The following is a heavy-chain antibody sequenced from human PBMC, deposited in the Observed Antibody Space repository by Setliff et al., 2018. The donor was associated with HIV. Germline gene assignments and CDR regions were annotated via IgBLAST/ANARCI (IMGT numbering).Heavy chain of an antibody. D-gene: IGHD3-22*01. Sequence: GGSLRLSCAASGFIFNDHVMHWVRQVPGKGLEWVSLVTWNGVTAYYADSVKGRFTISRDNSKNTLYLQMNSLRAEDTAVYYCAKDRYYDSSGSPFDYWGQGTLVTVSS. J-gene: IGHJ4*02. CDR1: GFIFNDHV. CDR3: AKDRYYDSSGSPFDY. CDR2: VTWNGVTA. V-gene: IGHV3-43D*03.